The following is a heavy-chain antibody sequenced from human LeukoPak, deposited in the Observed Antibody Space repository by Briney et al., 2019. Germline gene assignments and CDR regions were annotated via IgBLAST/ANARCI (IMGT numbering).Heavy chain of an antibody. CDR1: GGSINSHY. Sequence: SETLSLTCTVSGGSINSHYWSWIRQSPGNGLEWIGDIYYSGSTKYNPSLKSRVTISVDTPKNDLSLRLTSVLAADTAIYYCVRRDNTGWNYFDCWGQGILVTVSS. D-gene: IGHD6-19*01. CDR2: IYYSGST. V-gene: IGHV4-59*08. J-gene: IGHJ4*02. CDR3: VRRDNTGWNYFDC.